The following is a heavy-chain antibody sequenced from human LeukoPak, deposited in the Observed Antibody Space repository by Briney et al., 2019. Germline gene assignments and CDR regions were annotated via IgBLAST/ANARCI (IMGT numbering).Heavy chain of an antibody. CDR3: ATYYYGSGSYFRY. D-gene: IGHD3-10*01. V-gene: IGHV3-21*01. Sequence: GRSLRLSCAASGFTFSSYSVNWVRQAPGKGLEWVSSISSSSSYIYYADSVKGRFTISRDNAKNSLYLQMNSLRAEDTAVYYCATYYYGSGSYFRYWGQGTLVTVSS. J-gene: IGHJ4*02. CDR2: ISSSSSYI. CDR1: GFTFSSYS.